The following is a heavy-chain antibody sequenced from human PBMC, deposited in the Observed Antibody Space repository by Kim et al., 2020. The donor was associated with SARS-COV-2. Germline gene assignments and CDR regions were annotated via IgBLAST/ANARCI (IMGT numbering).Heavy chain of an antibody. CDR1: GFTISSYG. J-gene: IGHJ6*02. Sequence: GGSLRLSCAASGFTISSYGMHWVRQAPGKGLEWVAVISYDGSNKYYADSVKGRFTISRDNSKNTLYLQMNSLRAEDTAVYYCARDRGIRYFDWSPGYGMDVWGQGTTVTVSS. CDR3: ARDRGIRYFDWSPGYGMDV. D-gene: IGHD3-9*01. CDR2: ISYDGSNK. V-gene: IGHV3-33*05.